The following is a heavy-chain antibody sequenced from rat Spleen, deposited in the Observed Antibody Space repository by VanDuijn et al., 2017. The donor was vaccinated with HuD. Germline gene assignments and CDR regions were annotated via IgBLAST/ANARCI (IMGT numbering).Heavy chain of an antibody. CDR3: ARDTGSSYGWFAN. D-gene: IGHD1-2*01. Sequence: QVQLKESGPTLVQPSQTLSLTCTVTGFSLTSYNVHWVRQPPGKGLEWMGVIWHTGGTRYNSALKSRLSISKDTSKSQAFLKMNSLQAEDTATYYCARDTGSSYGWFANWGQGTLVTVSS. CDR1: GFSLTSYN. J-gene: IGHJ3*01. V-gene: IGHV2-41*01. CDR2: IWHTGGT.